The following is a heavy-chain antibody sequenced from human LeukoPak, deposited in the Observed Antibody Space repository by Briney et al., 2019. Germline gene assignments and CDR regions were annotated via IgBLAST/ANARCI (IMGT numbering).Heavy chain of an antibody. J-gene: IGHJ4*02. CDR3: ARGRRDTQYQVFDY. CDR2: IKEDGSEK. D-gene: IGHD2-2*01. CDR1: GFTFSNYW. Sequence: GGSLRLSCVASGFTFSNYWMNWVRQAPGKGLGWVANIKEDGSEKYYVDSVKGRFTISRDNAKNSVYLQMSSLRDEDTAVFYCARGRRDTQYQVFDYWGQGTLVTVSS. V-gene: IGHV3-7*01.